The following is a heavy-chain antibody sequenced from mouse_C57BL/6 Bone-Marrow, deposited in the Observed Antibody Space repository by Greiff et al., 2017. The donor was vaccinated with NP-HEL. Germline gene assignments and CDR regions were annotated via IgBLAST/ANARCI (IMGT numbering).Heavy chain of an antibody. CDR3: SRHGPYWYFDV. CDR2: ISSGGSYT. CDR1: GFTFSSYG. J-gene: IGHJ1*03. Sequence: EVQGVESGGDLVKPGGSLKLSCAASGFTFSSYGMSWVRQTPDKRLEWVATISSGGSYTYYPDSVKGRFTISRDNAKNTLYLQMSSLKSEDTAMYYCSRHGPYWYFDVWGTGTTVTVSS. V-gene: IGHV5-6*01. D-gene: IGHD1-1*01.